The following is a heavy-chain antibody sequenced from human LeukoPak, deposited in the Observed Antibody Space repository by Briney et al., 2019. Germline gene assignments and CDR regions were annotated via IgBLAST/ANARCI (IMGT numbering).Heavy chain of an antibody. CDR2: IYRDDDK. CDR3: VHRTTMARGVITAWFAY. Sequence: SGPTLVKPTRTLTLTCTFSGVSVNTSGVGVGWIRQPPGKALEGLTVIYRDDDKRYSPSLKSRITITKDTSKNQVVLTMTDMDPVDTGTYYCVHRTTMARGVITAWFAYWGQGTPVTVSS. D-gene: IGHD3-10*01. V-gene: IGHV2-5*02. CDR1: GVSVNTSGVG. J-gene: IGHJ4*02.